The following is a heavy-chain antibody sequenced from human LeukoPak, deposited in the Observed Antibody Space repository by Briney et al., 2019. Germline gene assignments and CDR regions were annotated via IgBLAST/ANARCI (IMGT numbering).Heavy chain of an antibody. CDR1: GGSISSAHW. J-gene: IGHJ4*02. CDR3: ARHFDYESTTYYSAYDY. CDR2: VDHSGST. V-gene: IGHV4-4*02. Sequence: PSGTLSLTCAVSGGSISSAHWWSWVRQPPVKGLEWIGEVDHSGSTKYNPALKSRVTISVDKSKNQFSLRLSSVTAADTAVYYCARHFDYESTTYYSAYDYWGQGTLVTVSS. D-gene: IGHD3-22*01.